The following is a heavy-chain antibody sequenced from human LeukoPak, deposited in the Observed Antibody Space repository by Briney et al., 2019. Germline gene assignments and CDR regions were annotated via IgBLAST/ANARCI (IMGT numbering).Heavy chain of an antibody. CDR2: IKGDERST. J-gene: IGHJ5*02. D-gene: IGHD6-19*01. V-gene: IGHV3-74*01. CDR1: GFTFSSYW. Sequence: GGSLRLSCAASGFTFSSYWLHWVRQAPGKGLVWVSRIKGDERSTNYADSVKGRFTISRDNSKNTLYLQMNSLRAEDTAVYYCAREDQWRFDPWGQGTLVTVSS. CDR3: AREDQWRFDP.